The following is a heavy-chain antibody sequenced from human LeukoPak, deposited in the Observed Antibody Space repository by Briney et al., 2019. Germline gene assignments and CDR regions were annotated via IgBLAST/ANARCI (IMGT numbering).Heavy chain of an antibody. CDR2: ISYDGSNK. CDR1: GFTFSSYA. CDR3: ASSPANRDY. Sequence: PGGSLRFSCAASGFTFSSYAMSWVRQAPGKGLEWVAVISYDGSNKYYADSVKGRFTISRDNSKNTLYLQMNSLRAEDTAVYYCASSPANRDYWGQGTLVTVSS. J-gene: IGHJ4*02. D-gene: IGHD1-14*01. V-gene: IGHV3-30*04.